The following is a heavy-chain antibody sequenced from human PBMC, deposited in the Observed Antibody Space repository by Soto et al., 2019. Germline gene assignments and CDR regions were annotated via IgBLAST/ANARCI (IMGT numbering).Heavy chain of an antibody. D-gene: IGHD6-13*01. J-gene: IGHJ5*02. CDR2: IYYSGST. CDR3: ARASAGGHWFDP. Sequence: QVQLQESGPGLVKPSQTLSLTCTVSGGSISSGGYYWSWIRQHPGKGLEWIGYIYYSGSTYYNPSLKSRVTISLNTSKNQLSLKLSSVTAADTAVYYCARASAGGHWFDPWGQGTLVTVSS. CDR1: GGSISSGGYY. V-gene: IGHV4-31*03.